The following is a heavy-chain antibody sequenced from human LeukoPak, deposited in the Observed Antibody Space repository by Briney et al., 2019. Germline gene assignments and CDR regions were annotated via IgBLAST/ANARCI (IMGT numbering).Heavy chain of an antibody. J-gene: IGHJ4*02. CDR1: GGSSSSYY. CDR2: IYYSGSS. Sequence: SETLSRTGTVSGGSSSSYYWSWIRQPPGKGLEWIGYIYYSGSSNYKPSLKSLFTISVDTSKNQFSLKLSSVTAADTAVYYCARSEWKTEVDYWGQGTLVTVSS. CDR3: ARSEWKTEVDY. D-gene: IGHD3-3*01. V-gene: IGHV4-59*01.